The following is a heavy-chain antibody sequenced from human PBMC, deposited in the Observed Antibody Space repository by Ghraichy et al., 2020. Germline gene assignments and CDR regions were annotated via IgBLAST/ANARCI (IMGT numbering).Heavy chain of an antibody. V-gene: IGHV3-7*03. Sequence: GGSLRLSCAASGLIFSNYWMTWVRQAPGKGLEWVANINQDGRETYYVASVKGRFTISRDNAKNSLYLQMNGLRAEDTAVYYCSSGDTFDIWGQGTMVAVS. CDR3: SSGDTFDI. CDR2: INQDGRET. D-gene: IGHD3-10*01. CDR1: GLIFSNYW. J-gene: IGHJ3*02.